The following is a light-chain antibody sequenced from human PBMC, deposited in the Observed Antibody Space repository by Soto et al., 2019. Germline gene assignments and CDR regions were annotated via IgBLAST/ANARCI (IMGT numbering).Light chain of an antibody. CDR3: SSYTSSITLV. J-gene: IGLJ2*01. CDR2: DVN. Sequence: QSALTQPASVSGSPGQSITISCTGTSSDVGGYNYVSWYQQHPGKAPKLMIYDVNNRPSGVSNRFSGSKSGNTASLTISGLQAEDEDDYYCSSYTSSITLVFGGGTKLTVL. CDR1: SSDVGGYNY. V-gene: IGLV2-14*01.